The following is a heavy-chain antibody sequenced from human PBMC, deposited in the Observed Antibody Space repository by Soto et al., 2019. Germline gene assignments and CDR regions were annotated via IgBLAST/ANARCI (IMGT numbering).Heavy chain of an antibody. CDR2: MYNSERT. V-gene: IGHV4-4*07. J-gene: IGHJ4*02. CDR3: AREPLAHSYFDL. CDR1: GGSISGYY. Sequence: PSETLFLTCTVSGGSISGYYWSWIRQPAGKGLEWIGRMYNSERTNYNPSLKSRVTMSMDTSKNQFSLKLTSVTAADTAVYFCAREPLAHSYFDLWGQGTLVTVSS.